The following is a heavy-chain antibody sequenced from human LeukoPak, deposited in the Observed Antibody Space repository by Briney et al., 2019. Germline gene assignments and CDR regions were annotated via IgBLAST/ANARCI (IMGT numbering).Heavy chain of an antibody. D-gene: IGHD1-26*01. V-gene: IGHV3-7*01. CDR2: IKYDGSKI. CDR1: GFTFSRHW. J-gene: IGHJ3*02. Sequence: GGFLRLSCAASGFTFSRHWMSWVRLAPGKGLEWVANIKYDGSKIYCVDSVKGRFTISRDNAKNSMYLQMNSLRAEDTALYYCAREGDYMWSFLIWGQGTMVTVSS. CDR3: AREGDYMWSFLI.